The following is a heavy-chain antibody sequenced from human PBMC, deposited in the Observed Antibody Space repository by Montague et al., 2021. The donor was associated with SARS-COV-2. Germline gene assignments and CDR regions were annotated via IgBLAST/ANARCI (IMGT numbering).Heavy chain of an antibody. D-gene: IGHD3-10*01. Sequence: SETLSLTCEVSGASISSNNWWIWVRQSPGKGLEWIGETYHSGSTNYNPSLRSRVTISVDKSKNQFSFKVNSVSAADTAVYYCARLGVVPSPRTFDPWGQGTLVTVSS. CDR1: GASISSNNW. CDR2: TYHSGST. J-gene: IGHJ5*02. V-gene: IGHV4-4*02. CDR3: ARLGVVPSPRTFDP.